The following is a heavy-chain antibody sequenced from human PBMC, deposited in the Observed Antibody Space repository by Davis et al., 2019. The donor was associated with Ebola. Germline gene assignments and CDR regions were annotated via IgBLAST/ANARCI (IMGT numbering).Heavy chain of an antibody. CDR1: GGSISSYY. CDR2: IYYSGST. J-gene: IGHJ6*02. D-gene: IGHD2-21*02. Sequence: MPSETLSLTGTVSGGSISSYYWSWIRQPPGKGLEWIGYIYYSGSTNYNPSLKRRVTISVDTSKNQFSLKLSSVTAADTAVYYCARGDLVVTHGGMDVWGQGTTVTVSS. V-gene: IGHV4-59*12. CDR3: ARGDLVVTHGGMDV.